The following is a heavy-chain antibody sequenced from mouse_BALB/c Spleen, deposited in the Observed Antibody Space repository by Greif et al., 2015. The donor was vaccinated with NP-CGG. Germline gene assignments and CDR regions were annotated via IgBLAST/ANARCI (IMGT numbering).Heavy chain of an antibody. CDR2: IDPSDSYT. J-gene: IGHJ2*01. CDR1: GYTFTSYW. V-gene: IGHV1-69*02. CDR3: AYYGSSFLFDY. Sequence: QVQLQQSGAELVKPGASVKLSCKASGYTFTSYWMHWVEQRPGQGLEWIGEIDPSDSYTNYNQKFKGKATLTVDKSSSTAYMQLSSLTSVDSAVYYCAYYGSSFLFDYWGQGTTLTVSS. D-gene: IGHD1-1*01.